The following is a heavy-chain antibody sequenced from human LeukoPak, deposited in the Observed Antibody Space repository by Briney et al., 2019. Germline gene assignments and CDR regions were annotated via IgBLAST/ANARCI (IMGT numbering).Heavy chain of an antibody. CDR3: AKTVVVITFRFDS. D-gene: IGHD2-21*01. CDR1: GFTFGSYA. J-gene: IGHJ4*02. V-gene: IGHV3-23*01. CDR2: ISGDGART. Sequence: GGSLRLSCAASGFTFGSYAMSWVRQAPGKGLEWVSAISGDGARTYYADSVKGRFTISRDNSKNTLDLQMNSLRAEDTAIYYCAKTVVVITFRFDSWGQGSLVTVSS.